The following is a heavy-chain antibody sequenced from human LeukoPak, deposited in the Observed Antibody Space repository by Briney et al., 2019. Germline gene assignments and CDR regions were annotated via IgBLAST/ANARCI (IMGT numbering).Heavy chain of an antibody. V-gene: IGHV3-48*03. CDR1: GFTFSSYE. CDR2: ISSSGTTI. CDR3: ARSGVVALDY. Sequence: GRSLRLSCAASGFTFSSYEMKWVRQAPGKGLEWVSYISSSGTTIYDADSVKGRFTISRDNAKNSLYLQMNSLRVEDTAVYYCARSGVVALDYWGQGTLVTVSS. J-gene: IGHJ4*02. D-gene: IGHD2-15*01.